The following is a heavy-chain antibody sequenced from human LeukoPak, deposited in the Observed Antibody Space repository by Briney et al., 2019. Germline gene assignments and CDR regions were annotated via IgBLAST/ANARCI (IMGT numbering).Heavy chain of an antibody. Sequence: GSLRLSCAASGFTFSTYWMHWVRQGPGKGLVWVSLINSDGSSTTYADSVKGRFTISRDNAKNTLYPQMNSLRAEDTAVYYCARVTTMAIDYWGQGTLVTVSS. J-gene: IGHJ4*02. CDR2: INSDGSST. D-gene: IGHD3-10*01. CDR1: GFTFSTYW. CDR3: ARVTTMAIDY. V-gene: IGHV3-74*01.